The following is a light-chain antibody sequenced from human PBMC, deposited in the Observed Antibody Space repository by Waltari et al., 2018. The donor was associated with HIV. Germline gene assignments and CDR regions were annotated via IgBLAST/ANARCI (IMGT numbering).Light chain of an antibody. CDR3: AAWDDSLSGPV. V-gene: IGLV1-47*01. Sequence: QSILTQPPSTSGTPGQRVTISCSGSGSNIGSNSVSWYQLLLGTIPKLLIYRNNQRPSGVPDRFSGSKSATSASLAIGGLRSEDEADYYCAAWDDSLSGPVFGGGTKLTVL. CDR1: GSNIGSNS. CDR2: RNN. J-gene: IGLJ3*02.